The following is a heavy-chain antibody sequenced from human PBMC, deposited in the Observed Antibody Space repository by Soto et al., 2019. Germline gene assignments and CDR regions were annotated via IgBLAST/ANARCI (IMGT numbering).Heavy chain of an antibody. Sequence: QLQLRESGPGLVKPSETLSRTCTVSGGSISGGVGGLYYWSWIRQPPGKGLEWIGYIYDSGSTYYTPSLKSRVTISADTSKNQFSLRLSSVTAADTAVYYCAREVIPLTTDWYFDLWGRGTLVTVSS. D-gene: IGHD4-17*01. V-gene: IGHV4-30-4*01. J-gene: IGHJ2*01. CDR3: AREVIPLTTDWYFDL. CDR1: GGSISGGVGGLYY. CDR2: IYDSGST.